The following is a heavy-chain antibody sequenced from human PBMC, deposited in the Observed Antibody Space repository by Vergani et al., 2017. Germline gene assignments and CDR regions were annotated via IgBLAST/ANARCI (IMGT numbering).Heavy chain of an antibody. D-gene: IGHD6-6*01. CDR1: GFTFDDYT. V-gene: IGHV3-43*01. CDR3: AKGSGSSPWDYGMDV. Sequence: EVQLVESGGVVVQPGGSLRLSCAASGFTFDDYTMHWVRQAPGKGLEWVSLISWDGGSTYYADSVKGRFTISRDNSKNTLYLQMNSLRAEDTAVYYCAKGSGSSPWDYGMDVWGQGTTVTVSS. CDR2: ISWDGGST. J-gene: IGHJ6*02.